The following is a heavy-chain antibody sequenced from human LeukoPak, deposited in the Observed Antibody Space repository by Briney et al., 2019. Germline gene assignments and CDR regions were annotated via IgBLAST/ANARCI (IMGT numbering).Heavy chain of an antibody. D-gene: IGHD2-15*01. J-gene: IGHJ4*02. CDR2: IYHSGST. CDR1: GYSINSGYY. Sequence: SETLSLTCTVSGYSINSGYYWGWIRQPPGKGLEWIGTIYHSGSTYYNPSLKSRVTISVDTSNNHFSLKLNFVTAADTAVYYCARLLAYSASTDYWGQGTLVTVSS. V-gene: IGHV4-38-2*02. CDR3: ARLLAYSASTDY.